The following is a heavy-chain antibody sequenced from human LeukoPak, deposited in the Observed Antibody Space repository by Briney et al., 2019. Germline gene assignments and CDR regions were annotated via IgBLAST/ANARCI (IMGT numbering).Heavy chain of an antibody. J-gene: IGHJ5*02. CDR3: ARLEMATSPWFDP. D-gene: IGHD5-24*01. V-gene: IGHV4-31*03. Sequence: PSETLSLTCTVSGGSISSGGYYWSWIRQHPGKGLEWIGYIYYSGSTYYNPSLKSRVTISVDTSKNQLSLKLSSVTAADTAVYYCARLEMATSPWFDPWGQGTLVTVSS. CDR1: GGSISSGGYY. CDR2: IYYSGST.